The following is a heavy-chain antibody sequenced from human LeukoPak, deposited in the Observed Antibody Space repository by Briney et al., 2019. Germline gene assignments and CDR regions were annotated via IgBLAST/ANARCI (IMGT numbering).Heavy chain of an antibody. D-gene: IGHD6-13*01. Sequence: GGSLRLSCAASGFTFSSYAMSWVRQAPGKGLEWVPAISGSGGRIYYGASVKGRFTISRDNSKNTLNLQMNSLRAEDTAVYYCAKDLRPYSSSWYSFDFDYWGQGTLVTVSS. CDR2: ISGSGGRI. CDR3: AKDLRPYSSSWYSFDFDY. J-gene: IGHJ4*02. CDR1: GFTFSSYA. V-gene: IGHV3-23*01.